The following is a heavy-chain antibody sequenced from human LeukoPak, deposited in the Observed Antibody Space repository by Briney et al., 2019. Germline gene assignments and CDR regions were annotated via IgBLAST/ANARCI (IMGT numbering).Heavy chain of an antibody. CDR3: ARDIAAAGLRGRLMAFDI. J-gene: IGHJ3*02. Sequence: ASVKVSCKASGYTFTGYYMHWVRQAPGQGLEWMGWINPNSGGTNYAQKFQGRVTMTRDTSISTAYMELRSLRSDDTAVYYCARDIAAAGLRGRLMAFDIWGQGTMVTVSS. CDR1: GYTFTGYY. V-gene: IGHV1-2*02. D-gene: IGHD6-13*01. CDR2: INPNSGGT.